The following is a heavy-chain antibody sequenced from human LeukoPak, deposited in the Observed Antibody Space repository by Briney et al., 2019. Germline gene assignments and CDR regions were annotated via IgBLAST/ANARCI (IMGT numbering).Heavy chain of an antibody. J-gene: IGHJ1*01. CDR2: INEDGREE. Sequence: GGSLRLSCAASGFIFSNYWMTWVRQAPGKGLEWVANINEDGREEKYVDSVKGRFTISRDNAKNSLYLQMNSLRAEDTAVYYCARDPRQHWGQGTLVTVSS. V-gene: IGHV3-7*01. CDR3: ARDPRQH. CDR1: GFIFSNYW.